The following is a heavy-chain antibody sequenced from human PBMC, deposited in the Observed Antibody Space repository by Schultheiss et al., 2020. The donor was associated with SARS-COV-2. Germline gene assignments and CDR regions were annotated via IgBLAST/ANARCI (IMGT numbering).Heavy chain of an antibody. J-gene: IGHJ4*02. CDR2: IYYSGST. CDR3: ARVGMGYCSSTSCYPGVGYFDY. D-gene: IGHD2-2*01. V-gene: IGHV4-59*01. CDR1: GGSISSYY. Sequence: SETLSLTCTVSGGSISSYYWSWIRQPPGKGLEWIGYIYYSGSTNYNPSLKSRVTISVDTSKNQFSLKLSSVTAADTAVYYCARVGMGYCSSTSCYPGVGYFDYWGQGTLVTVSS.